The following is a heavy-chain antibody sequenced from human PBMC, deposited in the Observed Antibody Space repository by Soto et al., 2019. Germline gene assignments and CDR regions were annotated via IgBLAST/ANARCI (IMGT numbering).Heavy chain of an antibody. J-gene: IGHJ5*02. V-gene: IGHV4-30-2*01. CDR1: GDSYSISTYS. CDR2: IYQSGVT. Sequence: SETLSLTCNMSGDSYSISTYSWSWIRQPPGKALQWIGFIYQSGVTSYNPSLASRVSISLDRSNNQCSLKLKSVTAADTAVYFCAGMPYTSGLRFDPWGQGTLVTVSS. D-gene: IGHD6-19*01. CDR3: AGMPYTSGLRFDP.